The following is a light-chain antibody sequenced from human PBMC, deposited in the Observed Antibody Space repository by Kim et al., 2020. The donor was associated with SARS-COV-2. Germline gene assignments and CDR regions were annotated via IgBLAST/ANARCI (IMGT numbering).Light chain of an antibody. CDR1: SSSIASNY. J-gene: IGLJ3*02. Sequence: GKTITISCTGSSSSIASNYVQWYQQRPGSAPPTVIYEDNQRPAGVPDRFSGSIDSSSNSASLTISGLKTEDEADYFWQSYDSSNRVFGGGTQLTVL. V-gene: IGLV6-57*02. CDR3: QSYDSSNRV. CDR2: EDN.